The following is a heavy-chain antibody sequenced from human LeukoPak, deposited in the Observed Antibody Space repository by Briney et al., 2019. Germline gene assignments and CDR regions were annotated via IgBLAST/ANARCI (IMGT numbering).Heavy chain of an antibody. V-gene: IGHV3-7*01. D-gene: IGHD6-13*01. J-gene: IGHJ2*01. Sequence: GGSLRLSCAASGFTFSSYWMSWVRQAPGKGLEWVANIKQGGSEKYYVDSVKGRFTNSRDNAKNSLYLQMNSLRAEDTAVYYCARLRISSSWDLSDYWDFDLWGRGTLVTVSS. CDR2: IKQGGSEK. CDR1: GFTFSSYW. CDR3: ARLRISSSWDLSDYWDFDL.